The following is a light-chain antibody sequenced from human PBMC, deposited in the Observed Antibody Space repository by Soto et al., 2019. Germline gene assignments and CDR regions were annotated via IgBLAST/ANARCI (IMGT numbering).Light chain of an antibody. CDR3: QQFISYTYT. V-gene: IGKV1-13*02. CDR2: DAS. Sequence: AIQLTQSPSSLSASVGDRVTVTCRASQGISSALAWYQQEPGKPPKLLINDASSLDTGVPSRFSGSGSGTDFTLTISSLQPEDSATYYCQQFISYTYTFGQGTRLEIK. J-gene: IGKJ2*01. CDR1: QGISSA.